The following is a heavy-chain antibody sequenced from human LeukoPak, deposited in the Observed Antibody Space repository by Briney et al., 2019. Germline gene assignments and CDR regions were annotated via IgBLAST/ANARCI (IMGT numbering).Heavy chain of an antibody. D-gene: IGHD5-24*01. Sequence: GGSLRLSCAASGFTFNKYHMNWVRQAPGKGLEWVSSMNTIGTYIYYGDSVKGRFTISRDNAKKSLYLQMNSLRVDDTAVYFCVRVGGMATIYTPQFDSWGQGTLVTVSS. V-gene: IGHV3-21*01. J-gene: IGHJ4*02. CDR3: VRVGGMATIYTPQFDS. CDR1: GFTFNKYH. CDR2: MNTIGTYI.